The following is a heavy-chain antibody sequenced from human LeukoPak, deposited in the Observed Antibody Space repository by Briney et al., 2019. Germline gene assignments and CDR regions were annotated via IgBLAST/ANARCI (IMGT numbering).Heavy chain of an antibody. CDR1: GFTFDDYA. CDR2: ISWNSGSI. V-gene: IGHV3-9*01. J-gene: IGHJ4*02. CDR3: AKKGSGSYYFDY. Sequence: PGGSLRLSCAASGFTFDDYAMHWVRQAPGKGLEWVSGISWNSGSIGYADSVKGRFTISRDNAKNSLYLQMNSLRAEDTALYYCAKKGSGSYYFDYWGQGTLVTVSS. D-gene: IGHD3-10*01.